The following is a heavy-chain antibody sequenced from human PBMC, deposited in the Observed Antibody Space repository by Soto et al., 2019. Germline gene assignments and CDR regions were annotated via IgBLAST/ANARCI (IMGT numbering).Heavy chain of an antibody. D-gene: IGHD2-15*01. J-gene: IGHJ6*03. Sequence: PGPSVKVSCKASGFTFTSSAMQWVRQARGQRLEWIGWIVVGSGNTNYAQKFQERVTITRDMSTSTAYMELSSLRSEDTAVYYCAADLRVVAATRYYYYMDVWGKGTTVTVSS. V-gene: IGHV1-58*02. CDR3: AADLRVVAATRYYYYMDV. CDR1: GFTFTSSA. CDR2: IVVGSGNT.